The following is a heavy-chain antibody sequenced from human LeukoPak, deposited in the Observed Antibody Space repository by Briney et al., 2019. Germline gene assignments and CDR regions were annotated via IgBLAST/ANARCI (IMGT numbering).Heavy chain of an antibody. CDR3: ARDKGYDILTGYRRRRRRGWFDP. V-gene: IGHV3-33*08. CDR2: IWYDGSNK. J-gene: IGHJ5*02. D-gene: IGHD3-9*01. CDR1: GFTFSSYS. Sequence: PGGSLRLSCAASGFTFSSYSMNWVRQAPGKGLEWVAVIWYDGSNKYYADSVKGRFTISRDNSKNTLYLQMNSLRAEDTAVYYCARDKGYDILTGYRRRRRRGWFDPWGQGTLVTVSS.